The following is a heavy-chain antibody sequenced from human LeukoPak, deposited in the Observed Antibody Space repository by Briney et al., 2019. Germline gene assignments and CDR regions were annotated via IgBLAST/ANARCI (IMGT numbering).Heavy chain of an antibody. V-gene: IGHV3-23*01. D-gene: IGHD6-13*01. CDR1: GFTFRTYA. CDR2: ISGSGDST. Sequence: GGSLRLSCAASGFTFRTYAMSWVRQAPGKGLEWVSAISGSGDSTDYADSVKGRFTISRDNSKNTVNLQMNSLRAEDTAVYYCAKVDGALATAGTPDYWGHGTLVTVSS. CDR3: AKVDGALATAGTPDY. J-gene: IGHJ4*01.